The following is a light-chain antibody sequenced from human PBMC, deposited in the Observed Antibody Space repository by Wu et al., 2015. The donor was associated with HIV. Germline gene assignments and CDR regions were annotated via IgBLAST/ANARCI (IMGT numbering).Light chain of an antibody. J-gene: IGKJ5*01. V-gene: IGKV3-15*01. Sequence: EIVLTQSPGTLSLSPGERATLSCRASQSVSSNYLGWYQQKPGQAPKLLIYRASTRATGIPARFSGGGSGTEFTLTITSMQSEDFAIYYCQQYDNWPPITFGQGTRLEIK. CDR1: QSVSSN. CDR2: RAS. CDR3: QQYDNWPPIT.